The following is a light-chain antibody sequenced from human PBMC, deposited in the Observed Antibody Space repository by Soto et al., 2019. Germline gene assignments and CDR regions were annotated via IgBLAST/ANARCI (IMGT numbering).Light chain of an antibody. Sequence: QSVLTQPAPVYGSPGQSITISCTGTSSDVGGYNYVSWYQQHPGKAPKLMIYDVSNRPSGVSNRFSGSKSGNTASLTISGLQAEDEADYYCSSYTSSSTSYVFGTGTKVTVL. V-gene: IGLV2-14*01. J-gene: IGLJ1*01. CDR2: DVS. CDR1: SSDVGGYNY. CDR3: SSYTSSSTSYV.